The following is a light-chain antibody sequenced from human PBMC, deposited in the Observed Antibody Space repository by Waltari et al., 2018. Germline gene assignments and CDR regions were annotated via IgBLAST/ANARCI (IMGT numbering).Light chain of an antibody. V-gene: IGKV3-11*01. CDR3: QQRSSWPYT. J-gene: IGKJ2*01. Sequence: EIVLTQSPATLSLSPGERATLSCRASQSVSSYLAWYQRKPGQAPRLLIYDASNRATGIPARFSASGSGTDFTLTLSSLEPEDFAVYYCQQRSSWPYTFGQGTKLEIK. CDR2: DAS. CDR1: QSVSSY.